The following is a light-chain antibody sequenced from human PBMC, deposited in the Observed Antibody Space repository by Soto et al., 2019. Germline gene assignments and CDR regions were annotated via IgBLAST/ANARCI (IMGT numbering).Light chain of an antibody. Sequence: EIVLTQSPAPLSLSPGERATLSCSASQSVSNYFAWYQQKPGQAPRLLIYDASNRATGIPARFSGSGSGTDFTLANSSLEPEDFAVYYCQQRSNWPLTCGQGTKVEIK. CDR1: QSVSNY. V-gene: IGKV3-11*01. CDR3: QQRSNWPLT. J-gene: IGKJ1*01. CDR2: DAS.